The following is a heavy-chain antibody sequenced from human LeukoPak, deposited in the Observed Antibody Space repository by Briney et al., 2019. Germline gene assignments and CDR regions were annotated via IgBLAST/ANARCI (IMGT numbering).Heavy chain of an antibody. Sequence: PSETLSLTCTVSGGSISSGGYYWSWIRQHPGKGLEWIGYIYYSGSTYYNPSLKSRVTISVDTSKDQFSLKLSSVTAADTAVYYCASGIAAVNFIEYFQHWGQGTLVTVSS. CDR1: GGSISSGGYY. D-gene: IGHD6-13*01. J-gene: IGHJ1*01. V-gene: IGHV4-31*03. CDR3: ASGIAAVNFIEYFQH. CDR2: IYYSGST.